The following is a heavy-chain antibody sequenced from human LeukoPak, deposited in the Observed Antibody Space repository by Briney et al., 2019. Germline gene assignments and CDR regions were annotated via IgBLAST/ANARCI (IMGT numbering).Heavy chain of an antibody. D-gene: IGHD4-23*01. V-gene: IGHV1-69*04. CDR2: IIPILGMA. J-gene: IGHJ6*02. Sequence: ASVKVSCKASGGTFSSYAISWVRQAPGQGLEWMGRIIPILGMANYAQKFQGRVTITADKSTSTAYMELSSLRSEDTAVYYCARDLVTPSENYYYGMDVWGQGTTVTVSS. CDR1: GGTFSSYA. CDR3: ARDLVTPSENYYYGMDV.